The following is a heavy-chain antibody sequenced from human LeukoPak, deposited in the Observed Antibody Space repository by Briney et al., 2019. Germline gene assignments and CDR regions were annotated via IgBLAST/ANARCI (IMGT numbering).Heavy chain of an antibody. Sequence: SSETLSLTCAVYGGSFSGYYWSWIRQPPGKGLEWIGEINHSGSTNYNPSLKSRVTISVDTSKNQFSLKLSSVTAADTAVYYCARPQQWLPRYGAFDIWGQGTMVTVSS. J-gene: IGHJ3*02. CDR1: GGSFSGYY. V-gene: IGHV4-34*01. CDR3: ARPQQWLPRYGAFDI. D-gene: IGHD6-19*01. CDR2: INHSGST.